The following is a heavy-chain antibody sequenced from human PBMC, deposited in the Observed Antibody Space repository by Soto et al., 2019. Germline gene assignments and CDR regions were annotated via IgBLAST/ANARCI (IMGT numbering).Heavy chain of an antibody. CDR1: SVSNAW. CDR2: IKSKTDGGTT. J-gene: IGHJ5*02. Sequence: SVSNAWMNWVREAPGKGLEWVGRIKSKTDGGTTDYAAPVKGRFTISRDDSKNMLYLQMNSLKADDTAVYYCTTDGSAYYDSGGFPRTWGQGTLVTVSS. CDR3: TTDGSAYYDSGGFPRT. D-gene: IGHD3-22*01. V-gene: IGHV3-15*07.